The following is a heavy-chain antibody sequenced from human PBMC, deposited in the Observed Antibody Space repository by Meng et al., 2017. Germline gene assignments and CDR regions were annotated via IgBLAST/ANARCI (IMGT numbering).Heavy chain of an antibody. J-gene: IGHJ4*02. CDR2: INPNSGGT. CDR3: ASHYGSGGY. CDR1: GYNVIGYY. D-gene: IGHD3-10*01. V-gene: IGHV1-2*06. Sequence: QVRLVRIADKVKSLVVSATVSCKDCGYNVIGYYMHWVRQAPGQGVEWLGRINPNSGGTNYAQKFQGRVTMNRDTSISTAYMELSRLRSDDTAVYYCASHYGSGGYWGQGTLVTVSS.